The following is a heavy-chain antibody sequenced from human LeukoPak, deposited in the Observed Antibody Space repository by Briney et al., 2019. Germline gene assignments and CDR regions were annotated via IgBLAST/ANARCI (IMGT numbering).Heavy chain of an antibody. CDR1: GFNFNNFA. Sequence: GGSLRLSCAVSGFNFNNFAMSWVRQAPGKGPEWLSAMTGPADTTYYAESVKGRFTISRDYSKSMVYLQMNSLRVEDTAIYYGAKGAEIDHWGQGTLVTVSS. CDR2: MTGPADTT. V-gene: IGHV3-23*01. CDR3: AKGAEIDH. J-gene: IGHJ4*02.